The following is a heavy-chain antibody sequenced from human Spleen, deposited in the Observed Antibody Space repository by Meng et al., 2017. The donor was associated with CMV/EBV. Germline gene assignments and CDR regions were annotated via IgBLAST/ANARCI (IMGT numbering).Heavy chain of an antibody. CDR1: GFTFDEYS. D-gene: IGHD1-26*01. V-gene: IGHV3-43*01. CDR3: ATIVGAGGDSFDY. CDR2: IRWDGGTT. J-gene: IGHJ4*02. Sequence: GGSLRLSCAASGFTFDEYSMHWVRQGPGRGLEWVSLIRWDGGTTDYADSVKGRFTISRDNSKNTLYLQMSSLRAEDTAVYYCATIVGAGGDSFDYWGQGTLVTVSS.